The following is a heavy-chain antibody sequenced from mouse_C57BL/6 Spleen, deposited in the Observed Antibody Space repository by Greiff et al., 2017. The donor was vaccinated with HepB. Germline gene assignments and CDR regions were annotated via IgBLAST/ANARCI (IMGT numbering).Heavy chain of an antibody. Sequence: VQLQQSGAELVKPGASVKLSCKASGYTFTSYWLHWVKQRPGQGLEWIGMIHPNSGSTNYHEKFKSKATLTVDKSSSTAYMQLSSLTAEDSAVYYCARPQTAQGLDWGQGTLGTVSA. CDR2: IHPNSGST. J-gene: IGHJ3*01. CDR1: GYTFTSYW. CDR3: ARPQTAQGLD. V-gene: IGHV1-64*01. D-gene: IGHD3-2*02.